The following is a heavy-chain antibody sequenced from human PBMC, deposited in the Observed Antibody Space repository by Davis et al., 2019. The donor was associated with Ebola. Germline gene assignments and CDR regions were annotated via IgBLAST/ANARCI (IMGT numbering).Heavy chain of an antibody. CDR1: GFTFRNHS. V-gene: IGHV3-48*02. CDR2: IYSDRSGGRT. Sequence: PGGSLRLSCAASGFTFRNHSMNWVRQAPGKGLEWVSVIYSDRSGGRTYYADSVKGRFTISKDSAKNSLYLQMNSLRDEDTAVYYCASLPYFNSRSYMGDSFDIWGQGTMVAVSS. D-gene: IGHD2/OR15-2a*01. J-gene: IGHJ3*02. CDR3: ASLPYFNSRSYMGDSFDI.